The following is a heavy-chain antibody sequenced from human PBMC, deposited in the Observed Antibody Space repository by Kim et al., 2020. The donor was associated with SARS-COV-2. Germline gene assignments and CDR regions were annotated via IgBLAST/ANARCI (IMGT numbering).Heavy chain of an antibody. CDR3: ARDHSYCSSTSCSVKGWYFEL. CDR1: GYTFTSYY. D-gene: IGHD2-2*01. V-gene: IGHV1-46*01. Sequence: ASVKVSCKASGYTFTSYYMHWVRQAPGQGLEWMGIINPSGGSTSYAQKFQGRVTMTRDTSTSTVYMELSSLRSEDTAVYYCARDHSYCSSTSCSVKGWYFELWGRGTLVPVSS. CDR2: INPSGGST. J-gene: IGHJ2*01.